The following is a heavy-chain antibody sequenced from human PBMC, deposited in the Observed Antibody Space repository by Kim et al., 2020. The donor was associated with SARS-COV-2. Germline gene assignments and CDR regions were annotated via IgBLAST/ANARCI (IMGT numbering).Heavy chain of an antibody. Sequence: NPSLEGRVTMSVDTSKNQFFLKLRSVTAADTAVYYCAREISVAGNLRFDPWGQGTLVTVSS. V-gene: IGHV4-4*07. D-gene: IGHD6-19*01. CDR3: AREISVAGNLRFDP. J-gene: IGHJ5*02.